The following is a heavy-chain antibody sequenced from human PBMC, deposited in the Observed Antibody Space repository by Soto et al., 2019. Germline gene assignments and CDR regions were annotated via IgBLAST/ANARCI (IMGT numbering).Heavy chain of an antibody. J-gene: IGHJ4*02. V-gene: IGHV3-23*01. D-gene: IGHD6-13*01. CDR1: EFTFSNYA. CDR2: ISYGGGTT. Sequence: GGSLRLSCAASEFTFSNYAMSWVRQAPGKGLEWVSAISYGGGTTYYADSVKGRFTISRGNSKNTLYLQMNSLRAEDTAVYYCAKENGYSSSWFEFDYWGQGTLVTVSS. CDR3: AKENGYSSSWFEFDY.